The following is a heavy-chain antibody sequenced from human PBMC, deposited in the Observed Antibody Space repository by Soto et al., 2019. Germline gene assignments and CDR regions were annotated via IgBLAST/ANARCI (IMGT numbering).Heavy chain of an antibody. CDR1: GCTFSSYA. CDR2: ISGSGGST. J-gene: IGHJ4*02. V-gene: IGHV3-23*01. D-gene: IGHD1-26*01. CDR3: ATAVGATSDS. Sequence: EVQLLESGGGLVQPGGSLRLSCAASGCTFSSYAMSWVRHAPGKGLEWVSAISGSGGSTYYADSGKGRFTISRDNSKNTLYLQMNSLRAEDTAGYYCATAVGATSDSWGQGTLVTVSS.